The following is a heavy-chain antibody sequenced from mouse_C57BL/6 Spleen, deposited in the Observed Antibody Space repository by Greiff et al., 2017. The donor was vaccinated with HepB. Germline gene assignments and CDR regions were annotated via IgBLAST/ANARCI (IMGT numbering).Heavy chain of an antibody. CDR3: TRGGSSLDY. Sequence: QVQLKESGAELVRLGASVTLSCKASGYTFTDYEMHWVKQTPVHGLEWIGAIDPETGGTAYNQKFKGKAILTADKSSSTAYMELRSLTSEDSAVYYCTRGGSSLDYWGQGTTLTVSS. D-gene: IGHD1-1*01. CDR1: GYTFTDYE. V-gene: IGHV1-15*01. J-gene: IGHJ2*01. CDR2: IDPETGGT.